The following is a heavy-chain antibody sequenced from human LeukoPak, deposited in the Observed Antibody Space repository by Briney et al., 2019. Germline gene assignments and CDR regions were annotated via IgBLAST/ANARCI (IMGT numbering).Heavy chain of an antibody. CDR2: ISAYNGNT. D-gene: IGHD5-18*01. CDR3: ARRHGYSYGGYYFDY. CDR1: GYTFTRYG. J-gene: IGHJ4*02. Sequence: SSVKVSCKASGYTFTRYGISWVRQAPGQGLEWMGWISAYNGNTNYAQKLQGRVTMTTDTSTSTAYMELGSLRSDDTAVYYCARRHGYSYGGYYFDYWGQGTLVTVSS. V-gene: IGHV1-18*01.